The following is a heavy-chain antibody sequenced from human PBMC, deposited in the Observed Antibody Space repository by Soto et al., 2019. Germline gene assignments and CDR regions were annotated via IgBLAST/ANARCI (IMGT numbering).Heavy chain of an antibody. J-gene: IGHJ5*02. Sequence: PSETPSLTCTVSGGPISSYYWSWIRQPPGKGLEWIGYIYYSGSTNYNPSLKSRVTISVDTSKNQFSLKLSSVTAADTAVYYCARLAPTWFDPWGQGTLVTSPQ. V-gene: IGHV4-59*08. CDR1: GGPISSYY. CDR3: ARLAPTWFDP. CDR2: IYYSGST.